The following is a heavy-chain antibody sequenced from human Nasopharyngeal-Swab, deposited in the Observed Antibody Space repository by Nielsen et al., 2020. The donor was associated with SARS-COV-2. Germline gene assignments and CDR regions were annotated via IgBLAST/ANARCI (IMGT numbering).Heavy chain of an antibody. D-gene: IGHD3-3*01. Sequence: GESLKISCAASGFTFSSYGMHWVRQAPGKGLEWVAVISQDGSKKLYADSVKGRFTISRDNAKNSLYLQMNSLRAEDTAVYYCARDGLDYDFWSAYFMDVWGQGTTVTVSS. CDR1: GFTFSSYG. V-gene: IGHV3-30*03. J-gene: IGHJ6*02. CDR2: ISQDGSKK. CDR3: ARDGLDYDFWSAYFMDV.